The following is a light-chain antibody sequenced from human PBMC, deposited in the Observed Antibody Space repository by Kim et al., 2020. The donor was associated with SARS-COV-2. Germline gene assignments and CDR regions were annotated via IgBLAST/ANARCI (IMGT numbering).Light chain of an antibody. CDR2: GAS. CDR3: QQHAGSPRT. CDR1: QSISSNS. J-gene: IGKJ1*01. V-gene: IGKV3-20*01. Sequence: EIVLTQSPGTLSLSPGERATLSCRASQSISSNSLAWYQQKPGQAPRLLIFGASTRATGIPDRFSGSGSGTDFTLTISSLEPEDFAVYYCQQHAGSPRTFGQGTKVDIK.